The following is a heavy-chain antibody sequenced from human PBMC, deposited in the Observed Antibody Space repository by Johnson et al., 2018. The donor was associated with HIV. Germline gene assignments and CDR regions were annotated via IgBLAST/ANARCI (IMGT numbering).Heavy chain of an antibody. CDR2: ISGSGGST. D-gene: IGHD6-13*01. CDR3: AKVGSGYSSSS. V-gene: IGHV3-23*04. Sequence: VQLVESGGGLVQPGGSLRLSCAASGFTFSSYAMSWVRQAPGKGLEWVSTISGSGGSTYYADSVQGRFTISRDNSKNTLYLQMNRLRAEDTAVYYCAKVGSGYSSSSWGQGTMVTVSS. J-gene: IGHJ3*01. CDR1: GFTFSSYA.